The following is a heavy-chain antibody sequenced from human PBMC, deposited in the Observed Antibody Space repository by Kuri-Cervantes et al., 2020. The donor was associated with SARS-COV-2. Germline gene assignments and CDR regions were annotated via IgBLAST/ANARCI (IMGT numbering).Heavy chain of an antibody. J-gene: IGHJ4*02. CDR2: ISAYNGNT. CDR3: ARDRPANYYDSSSFRY. Sequence: ASVKVSCKASGYTFTSYGISWVRQAPGQGLEWMGWISAYNGNTNYAQKLQGRVTMTTDTSTSTAYMELRRLKSDDTAVYYCARDRPANYYDSSSFRYWGQGTLVTVSS. V-gene: IGHV1-18*01. CDR1: GYTFTSYG. D-gene: IGHD3-22*01.